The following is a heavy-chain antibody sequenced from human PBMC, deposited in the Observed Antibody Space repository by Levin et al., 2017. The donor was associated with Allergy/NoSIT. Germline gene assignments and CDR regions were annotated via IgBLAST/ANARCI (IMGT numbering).Heavy chain of an antibody. CDR3: ARDVYLGQWPPQYTMDV. Sequence: GGSLRLSCVASGFTFDDYAMHWVRQAPGKGLEWVSIINWNSGTIAYAASVKGRFTVSRDNAKNSLYLQMNSLRAEDTALYYCARDVYLGQWPPQYTMDVWGQGTTVTVS. V-gene: IGHV3-9*01. CDR2: INWNSGTI. D-gene: IGHD6-19*01. J-gene: IGHJ6*02. CDR1: GFTFDDYA.